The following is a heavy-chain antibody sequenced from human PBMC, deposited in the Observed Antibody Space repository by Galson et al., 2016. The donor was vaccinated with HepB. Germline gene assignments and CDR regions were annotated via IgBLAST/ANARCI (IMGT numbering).Heavy chain of an antibody. CDR2: IYYSGTA. J-gene: IGHJ4*02. Sequence: ETLSLTCAVFGETFNGYYWTWIRQPPGKGLEWIGHIYYSGTATYNPSLKSRVSISVDTSNDQFSLKLNSVTAADTAVYYCARTSDLDFWGQGTLVTISS. CDR3: ARTSDLDF. CDR1: GETFNGYY. V-gene: IGHV4-34*01. D-gene: IGHD2-2*01.